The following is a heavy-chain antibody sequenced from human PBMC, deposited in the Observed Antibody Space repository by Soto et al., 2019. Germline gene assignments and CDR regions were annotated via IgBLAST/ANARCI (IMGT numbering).Heavy chain of an antibody. CDR2: ISAYNGNT. V-gene: IGHV1-18*01. Sequence: ASVKVSCKASGYTFTSYGISWVRQAPGKGLEWMGWISAYNGNTNYAQKLQGQVTISADKSISTAYLQWSSLKASDTAMYYCARSGYCSGGSCYRTFDYWGQGTLVTVSS. J-gene: IGHJ4*02. CDR3: ARSGYCSGGSCYRTFDY. D-gene: IGHD2-15*01. CDR1: GYTFTSYG.